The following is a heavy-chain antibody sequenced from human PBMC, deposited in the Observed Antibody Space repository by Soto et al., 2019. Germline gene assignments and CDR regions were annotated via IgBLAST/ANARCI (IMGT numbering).Heavy chain of an antibody. CDR1: GVSIRRGGYS. J-gene: IGHJ3*02. CDR3: ARRYSSAFDI. Sequence: SLSVTCAGSGVSIRRGGYSGSWIRQPPGKVLEWIGYMYHSGSTYYNPSLKSRVTISIDRSKNQYSLKLSSVTAADTAVYYCARRYSSAFDIWGQWTMVTVS. D-gene: IGHD6-13*01. V-gene: IGHV4-30-2*01. CDR2: MYHSGST.